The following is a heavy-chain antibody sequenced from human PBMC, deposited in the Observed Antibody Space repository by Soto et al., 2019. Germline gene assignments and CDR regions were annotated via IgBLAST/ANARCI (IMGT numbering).Heavy chain of an antibody. D-gene: IGHD6-13*01. V-gene: IGHV6-1*01. Sequence: PSQTLSLTCAISGDSVSSNSAAWNWIRQSPSRGLEWLGRTYYRSKWYNDYAVSVKSRITINPDTSKNQFSLQLNSVTPEDTAVYYCAVGSSSWEYNWFAPWGQGTLVTVSS. CDR3: AVGSSSWEYNWFAP. CDR2: TYYRSKWYN. J-gene: IGHJ5*02. CDR1: GDSVSSNSAA.